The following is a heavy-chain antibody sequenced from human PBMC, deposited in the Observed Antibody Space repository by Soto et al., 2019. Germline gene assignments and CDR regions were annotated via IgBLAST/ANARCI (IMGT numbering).Heavy chain of an antibody. J-gene: IGHJ3*02. CDR1: GFTFSSYG. V-gene: IGHV3-33*01. CDR3: ARDTLLGIVVAGDAFDI. D-gene: IGHD2-21*01. Sequence: GGSLRLSCAASGFTFSSYGMHWVRQAPGKGLEWVAVIWYDGSNKYYADSVKGRFTISRDNSKNTLYLQMNSLRAEETAVYYCARDTLLGIVVAGDAFDIWRQGIMVTVS. CDR2: IWYDGSNK.